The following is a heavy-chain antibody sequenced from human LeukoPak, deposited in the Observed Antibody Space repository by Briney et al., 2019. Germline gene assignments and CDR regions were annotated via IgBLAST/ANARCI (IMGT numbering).Heavy chain of an antibody. Sequence: GGSLRLSCAASGFTFRGFAMSWVRQAPGKGLEWLSTITGSGGTYYADSVKGRFTISRDNSKNTLYLQMNSLRAEDTAVYYCAKTMGVIDHDYWGQGTLVTVSS. CDR1: GFTFRGFA. J-gene: IGHJ4*02. CDR2: ITGSGGT. V-gene: IGHV3-23*01. CDR3: AKTMGVIDHDY. D-gene: IGHD3-10*01.